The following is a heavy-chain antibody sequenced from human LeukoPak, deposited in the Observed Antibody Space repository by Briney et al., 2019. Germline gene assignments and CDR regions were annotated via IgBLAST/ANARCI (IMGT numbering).Heavy chain of an antibody. CDR1: GYTFTSYG. J-gene: IGHJ4*02. V-gene: IGHV1-18*01. D-gene: IGHD1-20*01. CDR2: ISAYNGNT. CDR3: ARAARAGYNWNDDYFDY. Sequence: ASVKVSCKASGYTFTSYGISWVRQAPGQGLEWMGWISAYNGNTNYAQKLQGRVTMTTDTSTSTAYMELRSLRSDDTAVYYCARAARAGYNWNDDYFDYWGQGTLVTVSS.